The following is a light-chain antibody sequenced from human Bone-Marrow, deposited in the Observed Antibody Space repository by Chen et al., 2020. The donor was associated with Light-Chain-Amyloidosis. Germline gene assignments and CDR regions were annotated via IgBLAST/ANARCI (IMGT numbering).Light chain of an antibody. CDR1: NLGSTS. CDR2: DDS. Sequence: SDVLTQPSSVSVAPGQTATIAGGGNNLGSTSVHWYQQTPGQSPLLVVYDDSDRPSGIPERLSGSNSGNTATLTISRVEAGDEADYYCQVWDRSSDRPVFGGGTKLTVL. V-gene: IGLV3-21*02. J-gene: IGLJ3*02. CDR3: QVWDRSSDRPV.